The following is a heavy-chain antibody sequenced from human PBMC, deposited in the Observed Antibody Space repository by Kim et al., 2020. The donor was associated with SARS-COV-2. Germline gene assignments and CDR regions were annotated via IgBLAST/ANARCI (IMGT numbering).Heavy chain of an antibody. V-gene: IGHV4-39*02. CDR3: AREGGWEPLSKLDY. Sequence: SETLSLTCTVSGGSISSSSYYWGWIRQPPGKGLEWIGSIYYSGSTYYNPSLKSRVTISVDTSKNQFSLKLSSVTAADTAVYYCAREGGWEPLSKLDYWGQGTLVTVSS. CDR2: IYYSGST. D-gene: IGHD1-26*01. CDR1: GGSISSSSYY. J-gene: IGHJ4*02.